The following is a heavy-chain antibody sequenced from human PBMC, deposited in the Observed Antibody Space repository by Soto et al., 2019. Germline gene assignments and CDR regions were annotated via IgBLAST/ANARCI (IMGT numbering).Heavy chain of an antibody. CDR1: GGSVSSGSYY. CDR3: ASWSGLYSHRASNVDY. J-gene: IGHJ4*02. D-gene: IGHD3-3*01. V-gene: IGHV4-61*01. CDR2: VYYTGST. Sequence: SETLSLTCTVSGGSVSSGSYYWSWIRQPPGKGLEWLGYVYYTGSTNYNPSLKSRVTMSVDTSKNQFSLKLSSVTAADTAVYFCASWSGLYSHRASNVDYWGQGTLVTVSS.